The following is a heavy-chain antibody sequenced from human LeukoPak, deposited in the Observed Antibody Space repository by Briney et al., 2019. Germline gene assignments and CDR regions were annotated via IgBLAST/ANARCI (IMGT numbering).Heavy chain of an antibody. CDR1: GYTFTSYD. J-gene: IGHJ3*02. CDR3: ASPGIAVAGYAFDI. D-gene: IGHD6-19*01. V-gene: IGHV1-8*01. Sequence: ASVKVSCKASGYTFTSYDINWVRQATGQGLEWMGWMSPNSDNTGYAQKFQGRVTFTRDTSISTAYMELRSLTSEDTAVYYCASPGIAVAGYAFDIWGQGTMVTVSS. CDR2: MSPNSDNT.